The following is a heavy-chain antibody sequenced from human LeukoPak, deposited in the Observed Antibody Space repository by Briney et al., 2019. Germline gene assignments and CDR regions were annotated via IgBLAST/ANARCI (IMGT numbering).Heavy chain of an antibody. D-gene: IGHD2-15*01. Sequence: GASVKVSYKASGYTFTSYYMHWVRQAPGQGLEWMGIINPSGGSTSYAQKFQGRVTMTRDTSTSTVYMELSSLRSEDTAVYYCARAAPGVAFDYWGQGTLVTVSS. CDR2: INPSGGST. V-gene: IGHV1-46*03. J-gene: IGHJ4*02. CDR1: GYTFTSYY. CDR3: ARAAPGVAFDY.